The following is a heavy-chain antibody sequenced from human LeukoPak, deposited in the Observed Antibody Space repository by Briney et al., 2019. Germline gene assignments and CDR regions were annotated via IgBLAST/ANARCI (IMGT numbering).Heavy chain of an antibody. Sequence: PSETLSLTCTVSGGSISSYYWSWIRQPPGKGLEWIGYIYYSGSTNYNPSLKSRVTISVDTSKNQFSLKLSSVTAADTAVYYCASAIIYDGDAFDIWGQGTMVTVSS. J-gene: IGHJ3*02. V-gene: IGHV4-59*01. CDR1: GGSISSYY. CDR3: ASAIIYDGDAFDI. CDR2: IYYSGST. D-gene: IGHD3-22*01.